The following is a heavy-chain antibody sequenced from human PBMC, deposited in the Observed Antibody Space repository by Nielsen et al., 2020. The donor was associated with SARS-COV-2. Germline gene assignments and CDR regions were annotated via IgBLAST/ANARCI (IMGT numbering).Heavy chain of an antibody. CDR1: GFTFSSYA. CDR3: AKDRPCSSTSCYVNENWFDP. J-gene: IGHJ5*02. Sequence: GGSLRLSCAASGFTFSSYAMSWVRQAPGKGLEWVSAISGSGGSTYYADSVKGRFTISRDNSKNTLYLQMNSLRAEDTAVYYCAKDRPCSSTSCYVNENWFDPWGQGTLVTVSS. V-gene: IGHV3-23*01. D-gene: IGHD2-2*01. CDR2: ISGSGGST.